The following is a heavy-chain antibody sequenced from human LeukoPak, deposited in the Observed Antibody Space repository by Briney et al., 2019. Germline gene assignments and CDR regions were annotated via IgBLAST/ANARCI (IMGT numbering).Heavy chain of an antibody. CDR3: TRRAGTDSNGAFDI. Sequence: SKTLSLTCTVSGDSISSYYWSWIRQPAGKGLEWIGEIYHSGSTNYNPSLKSRVTISVDKSKNHFSLNLSSVTAADTAVYYCTRRAGTDSNGAFDIWGQGTMVTVSS. CDR1: GDSISSYY. V-gene: IGHV4-59*12. CDR2: IYHSGST. D-gene: IGHD6-19*01. J-gene: IGHJ3*02.